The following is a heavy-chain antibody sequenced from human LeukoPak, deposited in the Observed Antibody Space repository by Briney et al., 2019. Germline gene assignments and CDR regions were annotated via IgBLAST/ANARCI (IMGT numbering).Heavy chain of an antibody. J-gene: IGHJ5*02. CDR3: ARHRVAVAPPDP. V-gene: IGHV4-39*01. CDR2: IYYSGST. CDR1: GGSISSSSYY. D-gene: IGHD6-19*01. Sequence: SKTLSLTCTVSGGSISSSSYYWGWIRQPPGKGLEWIGSIYYSGSTYYNPSLKSRVTISVDTSKNQFSLKLSSVTAADTAVYYCARHRVAVAPPDPWGQGTLVTVSS.